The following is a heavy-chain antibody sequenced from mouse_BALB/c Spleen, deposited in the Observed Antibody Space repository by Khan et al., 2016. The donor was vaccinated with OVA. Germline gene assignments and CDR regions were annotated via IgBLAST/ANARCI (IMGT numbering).Heavy chain of an antibody. CDR2: IFPGSGTP. V-gene: IGHV1-77*01. Sequence: QVQLKQSVPELVNPGASLKVSCKASGYTFTDYIIGWVKQSTRQGLEWIGDIFPGSGTPYYNEKIKDKATLTADKSSNTAYMQLSSLTSEDSAVYFCARGGYSVFAYWGQGTLVTVSA. J-gene: IGHJ3*01. CDR1: GYTFTDYI. CDR3: ARGGYSVFAY. D-gene: IGHD2-3*01.